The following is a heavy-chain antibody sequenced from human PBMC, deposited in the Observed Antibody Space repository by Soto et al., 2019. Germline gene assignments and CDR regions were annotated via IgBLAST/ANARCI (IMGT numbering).Heavy chain of an antibody. V-gene: IGHV3-53*04. D-gene: IGHD7-27*01. CDR2: IYSGGST. CDR1: GFTVSSNY. Sequence: EVQLVESGGGLVQPGGSLRLSCAASGFTVSSNYMSWVRQAPGKGLEWVSVIYSGGSTYYADSVKGRFTISRHNSKNTLYLQMNSLRAEDTAVDYCARAVGKGHVDYWGQGTLVTVSS. J-gene: IGHJ4*02. CDR3: ARAVGKGHVDY.